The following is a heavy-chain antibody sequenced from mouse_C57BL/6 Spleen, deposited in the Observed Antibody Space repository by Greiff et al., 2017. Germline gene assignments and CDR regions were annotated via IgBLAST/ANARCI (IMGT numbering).Heavy chain of an antibody. CDR3: AAWGDY. Sequence: QVQLQQPGAELVKPGASVKLSCKASGYTFTSYWMQWVKQRPGQGLEWIGEIDPSDSYTNYNQKFKGKATLTVDTSSSTAYMQLSSLTSEDSAVYYGAAWGDYWGQGTTLTVSS. CDR2: IDPSDSYT. J-gene: IGHJ2*01. V-gene: IGHV1-50*01. CDR1: GYTFTSYW.